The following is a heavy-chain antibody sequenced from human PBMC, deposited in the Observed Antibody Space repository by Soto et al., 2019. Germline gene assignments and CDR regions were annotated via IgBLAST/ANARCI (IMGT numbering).Heavy chain of an antibody. J-gene: IGHJ6*03. V-gene: IGHV1-46*03. Sequence: ASVKVSCKSSGYTFTSYYMHWVRQAPGQGLEWMGIINPSGGSTSYAQKFQGRVTMTRDTSTSTVYMELSSLRSEDTAVYYCARAYCSGGSCYSTYYSYYMDVWGKGTTVTVSS. D-gene: IGHD2-15*01. CDR1: GYTFTSYY. CDR3: ARAYCSGGSCYSTYYSYYMDV. CDR2: INPSGGST.